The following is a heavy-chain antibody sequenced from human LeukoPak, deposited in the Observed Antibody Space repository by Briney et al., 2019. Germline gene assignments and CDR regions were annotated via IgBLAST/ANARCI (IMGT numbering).Heavy chain of an antibody. D-gene: IGHD3-9*01. V-gene: IGHV3-74*01. CDR1: GFTFSSYW. CDR2: INSDGSST. CDR3: ARDITRFTNYYYYGMDV. J-gene: IGHJ6*02. Sequence: GGSLRLSCAASGFTFSSYWMHWVRQGPGKGLVWVSRINSDGSSTIYGDSVKGGFTISRDNAKNTLYLQMNSLRAEDTAVYYCARDITRFTNYYYYGMDVWGQGTTVTVSS.